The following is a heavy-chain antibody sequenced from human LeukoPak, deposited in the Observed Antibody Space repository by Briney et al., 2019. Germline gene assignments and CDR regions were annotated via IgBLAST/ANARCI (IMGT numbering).Heavy chain of an antibody. Sequence: SSMKVSCKASGGTFSSYTISWVRQAPGQGLEWMGGIIPIFGTANYAQKFQGRVTITTDESTSTAYMELSSLRSEDTAVYYCLSEVGGGTWGQGTLVTVSS. CDR1: GGTFSSYT. CDR2: IIPIFGTA. D-gene: IGHD3-16*01. V-gene: IGHV1-69*05. J-gene: IGHJ5*02. CDR3: LSEVGGGT.